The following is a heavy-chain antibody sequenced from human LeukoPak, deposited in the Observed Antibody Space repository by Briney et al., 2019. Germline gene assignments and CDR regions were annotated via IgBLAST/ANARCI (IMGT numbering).Heavy chain of an antibody. CDR3: ARGLYDILTGYYSNV. D-gene: IGHD3-9*01. Sequence: SETLSLTXTVSGGSISSYYWSWIRQPPGKGLEWMGYIYYSGSTNYNPSLKSRVTISVDTSKNQFSLKLSSVTAADTAVYYCARGLYDILTGYYSNVWGKGTTVTVSS. V-gene: IGHV4-59*01. J-gene: IGHJ6*04. CDR1: GGSISSYY. CDR2: IYYSGST.